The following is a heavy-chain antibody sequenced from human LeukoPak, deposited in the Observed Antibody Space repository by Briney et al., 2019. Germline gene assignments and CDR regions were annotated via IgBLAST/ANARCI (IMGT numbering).Heavy chain of an antibody. CDR2: IGSGSSGI. D-gene: IGHD3-9*01. CDR3: ARDNYDILTGASNYYYYYGMDV. J-gene: IGHJ6*02. CDR1: GFTFSRYS. Sequence: PGGSLRLSCVASGFTFSRYSMNWVRKAPGKGLEWVSYIGSGSSGIYYADSVKGRFTISRDNAKNSLYLQMNSLRAEDTAVYYCARDNYDILTGASNYYYYYGMDVWGQGTTVTVSS. V-gene: IGHV3-48*01.